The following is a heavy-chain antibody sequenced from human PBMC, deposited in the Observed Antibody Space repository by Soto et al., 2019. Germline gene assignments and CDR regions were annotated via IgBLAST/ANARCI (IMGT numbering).Heavy chain of an antibody. D-gene: IGHD3-22*01. Sequence: GESLKISCAASGFSFSDYWMHWVRQVPGKGLVWVSRINSHGSITTYADSVKGRLTISRDNTRNTLFLEMHSLRVEDTGVYYCARDRSSGYHSYNWFDSWGQGTLVTVSS. V-gene: IGHV3-74*01. CDR3: ARDRSSGYHSYNWFDS. J-gene: IGHJ5*01. CDR2: INSHGSIT. CDR1: GFSFSDYW.